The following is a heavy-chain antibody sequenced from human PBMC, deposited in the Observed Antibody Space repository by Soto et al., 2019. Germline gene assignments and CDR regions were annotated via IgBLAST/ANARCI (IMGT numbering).Heavy chain of an antibody. CDR3: ARDMAIRPGPPYYYYGMDV. CDR1: GYNFTNYW. V-gene: IGHV5-51*01. Sequence: GESLKISCKASGYNFTNYWIGWVRQMSGKGLEWMGLIILGESDVRYSPCFRGHWSMSTDKSTSTAYLQWSSLKTSDTAMFYCARDMAIRPGPPYYYYGMDVWAQGTTVTVSS. J-gene: IGHJ6*02. D-gene: IGHD3-10*01. CDR2: IILGESDV.